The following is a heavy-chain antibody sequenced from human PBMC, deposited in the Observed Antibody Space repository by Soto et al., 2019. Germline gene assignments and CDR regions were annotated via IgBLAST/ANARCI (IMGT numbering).Heavy chain of an antibody. V-gene: IGHV3-23*01. CDR3: AKARYYDSTGYLYYFDY. D-gene: IGHD3-22*01. CDR2: ITGSGDYT. CDR1: GFTFSNYA. Sequence: GGYLRLSCAASGFTFSNYAMSWVRQAPGKGLEWVSSITGSGDYTYYADSVKGRFTISRDNSKNTLYLQMNSLRAEDTALYYCAKARYYDSTGYLYYFDYWGQGTLVTVSS. J-gene: IGHJ4*02.